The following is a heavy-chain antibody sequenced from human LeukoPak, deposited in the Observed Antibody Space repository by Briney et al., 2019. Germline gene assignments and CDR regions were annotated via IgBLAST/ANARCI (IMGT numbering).Heavy chain of an antibody. D-gene: IGHD3-10*01. V-gene: IGHV4-39*01. Sequence: PSETLSLTCSVSDDSFTSYSHYWGWIRQPPGKGLEWIGSMFYTGSAYYNPSLKSRATISVDTSQNHFSLKLSSVTAADTAVYYCAKVLILPGGPDSSLAPWGQGTLVTLSS. CDR2: MFYTGSA. CDR3: AKVLILPGGPDSSLAP. CDR1: DDSFTSYSHY. J-gene: IGHJ5*02.